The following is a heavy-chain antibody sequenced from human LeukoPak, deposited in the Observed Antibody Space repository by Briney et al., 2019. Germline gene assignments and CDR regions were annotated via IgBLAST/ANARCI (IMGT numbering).Heavy chain of an antibody. CDR1: GFTFSSYS. Sequence: GGSLRLSCAASGFTFSSYSMNWVRQAPGKGLEWVSYISSSSTIIYYADSVKGRFTISRDNAKNSLYLQMNSLRDEDTAVYYCAKEVIAAGGNFEYWGQGTLVTVSS. V-gene: IGHV3-48*02. CDR2: ISSSSTII. D-gene: IGHD6-13*01. CDR3: AKEVIAAGGNFEY. J-gene: IGHJ4*02.